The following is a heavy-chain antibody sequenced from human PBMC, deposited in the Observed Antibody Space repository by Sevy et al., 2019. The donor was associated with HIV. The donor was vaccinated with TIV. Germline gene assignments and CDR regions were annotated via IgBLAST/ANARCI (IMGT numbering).Heavy chain of an antibody. CDR2: IRQDGSEM. Sequence: GGSLRLSCKASGFTFSSFWMQWVRQAPGKGLEWVANIRQDGSEMYYVGSVKGRFTISRDNAKNALYLQMDGLRAEDKAVYDCARRYFDFWGQGTLVTVSS. CDR3: ARRYFDF. V-gene: IGHV3-7*03. J-gene: IGHJ4*02. CDR1: GFTFSSFW.